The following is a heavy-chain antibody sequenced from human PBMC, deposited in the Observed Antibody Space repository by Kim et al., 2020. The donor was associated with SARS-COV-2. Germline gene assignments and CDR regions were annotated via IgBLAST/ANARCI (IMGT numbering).Heavy chain of an antibody. D-gene: IGHD3-22*01. J-gene: IGHJ4*02. CDR3: VRSGGYLDY. CDR1: GFTFSDYW. Sequence: GGSLRLSCAASGFTFSDYWMHWVRLAPGKGLVWVSPIRNDGTTTDYADSVKGRFTISRDNSKNTLYLQMNSLRAEDAAMYYCVRSGGYLDYWGQGTLVT. V-gene: IGHV3-74*01. CDR2: IRNDGTTT.